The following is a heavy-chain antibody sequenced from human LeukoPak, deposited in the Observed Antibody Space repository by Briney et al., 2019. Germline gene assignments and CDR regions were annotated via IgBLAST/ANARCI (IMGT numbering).Heavy chain of an antibody. CDR1: GGSISSYY. D-gene: IGHD1-1*01. CDR3: AREWLERRGNWFDP. CDR2: IYYSGST. J-gene: IGHJ5*02. Sequence: PSETLSLTCTVSGGSISSYYWSWIRQPPGKGLEWIGYIYYSGSTNYNPSLKSRVTISVDTSKNQFSLKLSSVTAADTAVYYCAREWLERRGNWFDPWGQGTLVTVSS. V-gene: IGHV4-59*01.